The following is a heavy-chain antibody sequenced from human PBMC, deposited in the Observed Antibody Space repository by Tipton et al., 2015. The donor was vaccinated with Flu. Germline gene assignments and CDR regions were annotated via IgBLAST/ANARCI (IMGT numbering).Heavy chain of an antibody. CDR1: GGTFSSSP. J-gene: IGHJ4*02. Sequence: QLVQPGAEVRKPGSSVKVSCKASGGTFSSSPISWIRQAPGQGLEWMGGIIPMFGTGNYAQKFQGRVTITADESTSTVYMELSSLRSEDTAVYYCAKVFEGSFGYWGQGTLVTVSS. CDR2: IIPMFGTG. V-gene: IGHV1-69*01. D-gene: IGHD3-10*01. CDR3: AKVFEGSFGY.